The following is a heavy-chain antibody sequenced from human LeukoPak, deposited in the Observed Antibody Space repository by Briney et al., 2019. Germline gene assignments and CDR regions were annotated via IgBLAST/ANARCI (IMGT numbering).Heavy chain of an antibody. V-gene: IGHV1-8*03. J-gene: IGHJ3*02. CDR3: ARRLGLRWDLQAFDI. CDR2: MNPNSGNR. CDR1: GYTFSSYD. Sequence: ASVKVSCRASGYTFSSYDINWVRQATGQGLEWMGWMNPNSGNRGYAQKFQGRVTITRNTSISTAYMELSSLRSEDTAVYYCARRLGLRWDLQAFDIWGQGTMVTVSS. D-gene: IGHD4-23*01.